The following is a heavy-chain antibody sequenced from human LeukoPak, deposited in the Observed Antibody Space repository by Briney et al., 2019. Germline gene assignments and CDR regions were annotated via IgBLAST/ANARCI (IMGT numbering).Heavy chain of an antibody. D-gene: IGHD2-15*01. J-gene: IGHJ4*02. V-gene: IGHV3-74*01. CDR1: GFTSRNYW. Sequence: PGGSLRLSCAASGFTSRNYWMHWVRQAPGKGLVWVSGTSNDGRGTTYADSVKGRFTISRDNAKNTLYLQMSSVRVGDTAVYYCARDVEKGPDYWGQGTLVTVSS. CDR3: ARDVEKGPDY. CDR2: TSNDGRGT.